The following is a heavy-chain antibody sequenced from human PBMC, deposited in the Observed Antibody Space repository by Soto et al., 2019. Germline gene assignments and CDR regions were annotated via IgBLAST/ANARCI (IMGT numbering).Heavy chain of an antibody. CDR1: GFTFSSYG. CDR2: ISYDGSNK. J-gene: IGHJ4*02. CDR3: AKGSSWGYHNGYDYRY. V-gene: IGHV3-30*18. Sequence: GGSLRLSCAASGFTFSSYGMHWVRQAPGKGLEWVAVISYDGSNKYYADSVKGRFTISRDNSKNTLYLQMNSLRAEDTAVYYCAKGSSWGYHNGYDYRYWGQGTLVTVSS. D-gene: IGHD5-12*01.